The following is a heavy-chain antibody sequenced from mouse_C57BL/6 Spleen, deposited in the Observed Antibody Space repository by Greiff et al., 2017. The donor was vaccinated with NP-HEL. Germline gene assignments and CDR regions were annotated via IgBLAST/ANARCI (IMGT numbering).Heavy chain of an antibody. V-gene: IGHV1-26*01. J-gene: IGHJ1*03. CDR3: ARYPNYDDDPTYFDV. CDR2: INPNNGGT. Sequence: VQLQQSGPELVKPGASVKISCKASGYTFTDYSMNWVKQSHGKSLEWIGDINPNNGGTSYNQKFKGKATLTVDKSSSTAYMELRSLTSEDSAVYDCARYPNYDDDPTYFDVWGTGTTVTVSS. CDR1: GYTFTDYS. D-gene: IGHD2-4*01.